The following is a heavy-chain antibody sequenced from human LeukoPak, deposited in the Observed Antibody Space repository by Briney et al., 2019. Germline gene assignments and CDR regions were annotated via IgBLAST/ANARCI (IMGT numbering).Heavy chain of an antibody. CDR2: IIPIFGTA. D-gene: IGHD3-10*01. CDR3: ARAQLLWFGELFSSWFDP. CDR1: GGTFSSYA. J-gene: IGHJ5*02. V-gene: IGHV1-69*13. Sequence: ASVKVSCKASGGTFSSYAISWVRQAPGQGLKWMGGIIPIFGTANYAQKFQGRVTITADESTSTAYMELSSLRSEDTAVYYCARAQLLWFGELFSSWFDPWGQGTLVTVSS.